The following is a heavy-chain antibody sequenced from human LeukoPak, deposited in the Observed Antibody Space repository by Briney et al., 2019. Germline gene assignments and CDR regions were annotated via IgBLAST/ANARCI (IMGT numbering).Heavy chain of an antibody. CDR3: ATFTAVDIVVVPAAMDV. Sequence: ASVKVSCKASGYTFTGHYMHWVRQAPGQGLEWMGIINPSDGSTGNAQKFQGRVTMTEDTSTDTAYMELSSLRSEDTAVYYCATFTAVDIVVVPAAMDVWGQGTTVTVSS. D-gene: IGHD2-2*03. CDR1: GYTFTGHY. J-gene: IGHJ6*02. V-gene: IGHV1-46*01. CDR2: INPSDGST.